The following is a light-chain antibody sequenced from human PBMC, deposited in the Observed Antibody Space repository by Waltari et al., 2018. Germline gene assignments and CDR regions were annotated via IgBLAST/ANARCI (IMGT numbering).Light chain of an antibody. CDR3: HQYCSTPLT. CDR2: GAT. CDR1: QSISTN. J-gene: IGKJ1*01. Sequence: IVMTQSPATLSVSPGERATLSCRASQSISTNLAWFQEKPGQAPRPLIHGATTRATGVPARFSGSGSGTYFTLVISSLQSEDFAVYYCHQYCSTPLTFGQGTKVDIK. V-gene: IGKV3-15*01.